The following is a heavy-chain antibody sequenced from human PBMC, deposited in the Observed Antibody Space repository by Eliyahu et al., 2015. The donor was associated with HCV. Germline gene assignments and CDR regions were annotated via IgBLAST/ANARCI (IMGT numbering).Heavy chain of an antibody. CDR3: AKDSFPTLEGLFDP. V-gene: IGHV3-23*01. CDR2: ITGXGGTT. Sequence: EVQLLESGGGLAQPGESXRXSCAASGFTFSDYAXXWVXQAPGKGLXWVSGITGXGGTTFYADSVKGRFIISRDKSKKTVHLQMNSLRAEDSALYYCAKDSFPTLEGLFDPWGQGTLVSVPS. D-gene: IGHD1-1*01. J-gene: IGHJ5*02. CDR1: GFTFSDYA.